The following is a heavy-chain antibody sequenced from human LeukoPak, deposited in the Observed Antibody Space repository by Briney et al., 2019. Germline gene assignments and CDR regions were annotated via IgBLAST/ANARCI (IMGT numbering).Heavy chain of an antibody. Sequence: PSETLSLTCAVSGGSISSGGYSWSWIRQPPGKGLEWIGYIYHSGSTYYNPSLKSRVTISVDRSKNQFSLKLSSVTAADTAVYYCASAATLRITMTGPTGYFDYWGQGTLVTVSS. CDR1: GGSISSGGYS. V-gene: IGHV4-30-2*01. CDR3: ASAATLRITMTGPTGYFDY. J-gene: IGHJ4*02. D-gene: IGHD3-22*01. CDR2: IYHSGST.